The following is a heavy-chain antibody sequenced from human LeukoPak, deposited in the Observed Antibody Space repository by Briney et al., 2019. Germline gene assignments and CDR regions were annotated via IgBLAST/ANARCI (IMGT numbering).Heavy chain of an antibody. J-gene: IGHJ6*03. CDR3: ARDDWIDACMDV. Sequence: ASVKVSCKASGYTFTSYGTSWVRQAPGQGLEWMGWISAYNGNTNYAQKLQGRVTMTTDTSTSTACMELRSLRSDDTAVYYCARDDWIDACMDVWGKGTTVTVSS. CDR1: GYTFTSYG. D-gene: IGHD1-1*01. CDR2: ISAYNGNT. V-gene: IGHV1-18*01.